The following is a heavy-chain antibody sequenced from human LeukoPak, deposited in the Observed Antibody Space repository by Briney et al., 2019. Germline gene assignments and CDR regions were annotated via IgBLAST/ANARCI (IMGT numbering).Heavy chain of an antibody. V-gene: IGHV3-30-3*01. Sequence: PGRSLRLSCEASGFSLSSYAFHWVRQAPGKGLAWVSFVSFDGRNKNYADSVRGRFTISRDNSKNTLYLQMNSVTYEDTAVYFCVRIVGHTTTDFWGQGTIVTVSS. CDR1: GFSLSSYA. D-gene: IGHD1-26*01. CDR2: VSFDGRNK. J-gene: IGHJ4*02. CDR3: VRIVGHTTTDF.